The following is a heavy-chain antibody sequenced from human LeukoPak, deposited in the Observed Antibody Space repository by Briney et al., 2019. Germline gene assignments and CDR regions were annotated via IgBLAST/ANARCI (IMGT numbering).Heavy chain of an antibody. D-gene: IGHD3-9*01. V-gene: IGHV4-59*01. CDR1: GGSISSYY. Sequence: SETLSLTCTVSGGSISSYYWSWIRRPPGKGLEWIGYIYYSGSTNYNPSLKSRVTISVDTSKNQFSLKLSSVTAADTAVYYCARAGYDILTGYYPGSEWFDPWGQGTLVTVSS. CDR2: IYYSGST. CDR3: ARAGYDILTGYYPGSEWFDP. J-gene: IGHJ5*02.